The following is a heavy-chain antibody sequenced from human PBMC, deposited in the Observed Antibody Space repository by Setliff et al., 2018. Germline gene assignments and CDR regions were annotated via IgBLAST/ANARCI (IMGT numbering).Heavy chain of an antibody. CDR3: ARDQARYCSGGSCPYFDY. D-gene: IGHD2-15*01. CDR2: IIPIFGTA. J-gene: IGHJ4*02. Sequence: GASVKVSCKASGGTFSSYAISWVRQAPGQGLEWMGGIIPIFGTANYAQKFQGRVTITADESTSTAYMELSSLRSEDTAVYYCARDQARYCSGGSCPYFDYWGQGTLVTVSS. V-gene: IGHV1-69*13. CDR1: GGTFSSYA.